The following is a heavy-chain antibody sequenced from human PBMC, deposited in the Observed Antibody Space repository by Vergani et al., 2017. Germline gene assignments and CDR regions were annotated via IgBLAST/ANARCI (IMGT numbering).Heavy chain of an antibody. D-gene: IGHD3-10*01. V-gene: IGHV3-21*01. CDR2: ISSSSSYI. J-gene: IGHJ5*02. CDR3: ARDLALVRGQRLFDP. CDR1: GFTFSSYS. Sequence: VQLVESGGGLVKPGGSLRLSCAASGFTFSSYSMNWVRQAPGKGLEWVSSISSSSSYIYYADSVKGRFTISRDNAKNSLYLQMNSLRAEATAVYYCARDLALVRGQRLFDPWGQGTLVTVSS.